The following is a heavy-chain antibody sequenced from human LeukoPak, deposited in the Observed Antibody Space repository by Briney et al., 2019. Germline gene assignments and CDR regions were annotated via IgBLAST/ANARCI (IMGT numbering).Heavy chain of an antibody. CDR3: AKDLVAAAAGHYFDY. CDR1: GFTFSSYA. J-gene: IGHJ4*02. Sequence: PGGSLRLSCAASGFTFSSYALSWVRQAPGKGLEWVSAISGSGGSTYYADSVKGRFTISRDNSKNTLYLQMNSLRAEDTAVYYCAKDLVAAAAGHYFDYWGQGTLVTVSS. V-gene: IGHV3-23*01. D-gene: IGHD6-13*01. CDR2: ISGSGGST.